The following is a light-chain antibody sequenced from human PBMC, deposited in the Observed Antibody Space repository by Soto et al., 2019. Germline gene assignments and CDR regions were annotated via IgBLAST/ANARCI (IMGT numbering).Light chain of an antibody. J-gene: IGLJ1*01. CDR2: EVS. V-gene: IGLV2-14*01. CDR1: SSDVGGYKF. Sequence: QSALTQPASVSGSPGQSITISCTGTSSDVGGYKFVSWYQQHPGRAPKLMIYEVSNRPSGISNRFSGSKSGNTASLTISGLQAEDEADYYCSSYTTSRTLEVFGTGTKLTVL. CDR3: SSYTTSRTLEV.